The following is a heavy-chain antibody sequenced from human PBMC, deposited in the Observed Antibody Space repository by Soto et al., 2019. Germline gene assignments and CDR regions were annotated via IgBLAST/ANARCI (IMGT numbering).Heavy chain of an antibody. CDR2: IYYSGST. J-gene: IGHJ4*02. CDR1: GGCISSGGYY. CDR3: ARDSSGYLDY. V-gene: IGHV4-31*03. Sequence: PSGTLSLTCTVSGGCISSGGYYWSWIRQHPGKGLEWIGYIYYSGSTYYNPSLKSRVTISVDTSKNQFSLKLSSVTAADTAVYYCARDSSGYLDYWGQGTLVTVSS. D-gene: IGHD3-22*01.